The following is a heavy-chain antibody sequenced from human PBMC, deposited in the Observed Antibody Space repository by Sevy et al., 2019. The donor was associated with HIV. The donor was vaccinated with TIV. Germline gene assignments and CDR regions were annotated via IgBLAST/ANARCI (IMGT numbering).Heavy chain of an antibody. J-gene: IGHJ3*02. D-gene: IGHD2-21*01. Sequence: GGSLRLSCAASGFTFSNYSMTWVRQAPGKGLEWISYISSSSRTIYNADSVKGRFTISRENAKKSLYLQMNSLRDEDTAVYYCARHVTNVVQRISTRAFDIWGQGTMVTVSS. CDR2: ISSSSRTI. CDR3: ARHVTNVVQRISTRAFDI. CDR1: GFTFSNYS. V-gene: IGHV3-48*02.